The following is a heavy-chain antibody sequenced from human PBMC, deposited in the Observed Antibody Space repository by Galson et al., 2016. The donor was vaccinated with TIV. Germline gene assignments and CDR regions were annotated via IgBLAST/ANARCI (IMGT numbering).Heavy chain of an antibody. Sequence: SLRLSCAASGFTFGHYAVNWFRQAPGKGLEWVGFITSKTYGATTEYAASVKGRFTISRDDSRSIAYLQMNSLKTEDTAVYYCTRTAMGSKRNAFDIWGQGTVVTVSS. J-gene: IGHJ3*02. CDR2: ITSKTYGATT. V-gene: IGHV3-49*03. D-gene: IGHD1-26*01. CDR1: GFTFGHYA. CDR3: TRTAMGSKRNAFDI.